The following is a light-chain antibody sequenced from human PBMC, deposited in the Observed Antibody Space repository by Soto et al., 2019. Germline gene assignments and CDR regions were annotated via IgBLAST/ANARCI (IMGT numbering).Light chain of an antibody. CDR3: QQFHTNPWT. Sequence: DIVMTQSPDSLAVSLGERATINCKSSQTVSYSSNNKNYLAWYQQKPGQPPKLPIYWASTRESGVPDRFSGSGSGREFTLTISSLQAEDVAVYYCQQFHTNPWTFGQGTKLEIK. V-gene: IGKV4-1*01. CDR2: WAS. CDR1: QTVSYSSNNKNY. J-gene: IGKJ2*02.